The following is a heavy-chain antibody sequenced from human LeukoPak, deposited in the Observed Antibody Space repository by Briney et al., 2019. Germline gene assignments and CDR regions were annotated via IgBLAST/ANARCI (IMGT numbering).Heavy chain of an antibody. V-gene: IGHV1-18*01. Sequence: GSVKVSCKASGYTFTSYGISWVRQAPGQGLEWMGWISAYNGNTNYAQKLQGRVTMTTDTSTSTAYMELRSLRSDDTAVYYCATTRYGGKARVFDYWGQGTLVTVSS. D-gene: IGHD4-23*01. CDR2: ISAYNGNT. CDR3: ATTRYGGKARVFDY. CDR1: GYTFTSYG. J-gene: IGHJ4*02.